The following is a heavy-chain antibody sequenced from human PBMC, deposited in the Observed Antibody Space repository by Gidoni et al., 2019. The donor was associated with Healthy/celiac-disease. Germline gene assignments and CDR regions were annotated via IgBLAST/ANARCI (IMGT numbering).Heavy chain of an antibody. CDR2: ISSSSSYI. CDR3: ARAPFRSSLSNYYYGMDV. J-gene: IGHJ6*02. V-gene: IGHV3-21*01. Sequence: EVQLVESGGGLVKPGGSLRLSCAASGFTFSSYSMNWVRQAPGKGLEWVSSISSSSSYIYYADSVKGRFTISRDNAKNSLYLQMNSLRAEDTAVYYCARAPFRSSLSNYYYGMDVWGQGTTVTVSS. D-gene: IGHD6-13*01. CDR1: GFTFSSYS.